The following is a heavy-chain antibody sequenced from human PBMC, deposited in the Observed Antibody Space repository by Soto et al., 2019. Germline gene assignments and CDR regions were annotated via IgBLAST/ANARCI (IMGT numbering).Heavy chain of an antibody. J-gene: IGHJ4*01. CDR1: GFPLTNARMG. V-gene: IGHV2-26*01. Sequence: SGPTLVNPTATLTLTGTVSGFPLTNARMGVSWFRQPAGKALEGLAHISSNDEKSYRITLMTRLTISKDTSKSKRLPTITNVYPYDTLSYYCPRTKHWEDYWSGFFDNCVHVTPVTVS. CDR2: ISSNDEK. D-gene: IGHD3-3*01. CDR3: PRTKHWEDYWSGFFDN.